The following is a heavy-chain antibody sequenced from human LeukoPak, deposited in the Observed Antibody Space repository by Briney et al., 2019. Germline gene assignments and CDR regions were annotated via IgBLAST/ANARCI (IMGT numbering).Heavy chain of an antibody. D-gene: IGHD2-15*01. Sequence: KTSETLSLTCVVYAGSFSGYYWSWIRQPPGKGLEWIGEINHSGSTNSNPSLKSRVTVSVDTSKNLFSLKLSSVTAADTAVYYCARRLLGYCSGGSCYSGYFQHWGQGTLVTVSS. J-gene: IGHJ1*01. CDR1: AGSFSGYY. V-gene: IGHV4-34*01. CDR3: ARRLLGYCSGGSCYSGYFQH. CDR2: INHSGST.